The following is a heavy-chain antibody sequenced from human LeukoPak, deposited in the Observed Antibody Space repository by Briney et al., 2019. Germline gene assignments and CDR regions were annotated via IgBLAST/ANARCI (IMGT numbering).Heavy chain of an antibody. V-gene: IGHV1-2*02. Sequence: ASVKVSFKASGYTFISYGISWVRQAPGQGLEWMGWISPNSGGRNYAQKFQGRVTMTRDTSVSTAHMELSNVRSDDTAVYYCARGTTVTTPFDYWGQGTLVTVSS. J-gene: IGHJ4*02. CDR3: ARGTTVTTPFDY. CDR1: GYTFISYG. D-gene: IGHD4-17*01. CDR2: ISPNSGGR.